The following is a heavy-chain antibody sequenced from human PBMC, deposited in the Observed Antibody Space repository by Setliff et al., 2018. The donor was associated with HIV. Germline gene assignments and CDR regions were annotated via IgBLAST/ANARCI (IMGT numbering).Heavy chain of an antibody. D-gene: IGHD2-15*01. J-gene: IGHJ4*02. Sequence: LRLSCAASGFTFSTHAMHWVRQAPGKGLEWVAVISYDGSDKYYAESVKGRLTISRDNSKNTLYVQMNSLRDEDTAVYYCARGAGGYCSGGSCRGPCDYWGQGTLVTVS. CDR2: ISYDGSDK. V-gene: IGHV3-30*04. CDR3: ARGAGGYCSGGSCRGPCDY. CDR1: GFTFSTHA.